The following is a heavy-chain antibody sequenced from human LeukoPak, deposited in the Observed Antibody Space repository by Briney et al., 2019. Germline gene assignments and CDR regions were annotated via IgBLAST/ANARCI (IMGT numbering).Heavy chain of an antibody. J-gene: IGHJ4*02. CDR1: GFTFSSYA. D-gene: IGHD3-10*01. CDR2: ISGSGGST. CDR3: AKAFSYGSGSNYKSFDY. Sequence: GGSLRLSCAASGFTFSSYAMSWVRQAPGKGLEWVSAISGSGGSTYYADSVKGRFTISRDNSKNTLYLQMNSLRAEDTAVYYCAKAFSYGSGSNYKSFDYWGQGTLVTVSS. V-gene: IGHV3-23*01.